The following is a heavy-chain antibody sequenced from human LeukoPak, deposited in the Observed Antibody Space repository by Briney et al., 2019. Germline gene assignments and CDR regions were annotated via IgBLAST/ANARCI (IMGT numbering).Heavy chain of an antibody. D-gene: IGHD3-3*01. J-gene: IGHJ4*02. CDR1: GGSISSHY. CDR2: IYYSGST. CDR3: ARGFFPEGFDY. V-gene: IGHV4-59*11. Sequence: PSETLSLTCTVSGGSISSHYWSWIRQSPGKGLEWIGYIYYSGSTNYNPSLKSRVTISVDTSKNQFSLKLSSVTAADTAVYYCARGFFPEGFDYWGQGTLVTVSS.